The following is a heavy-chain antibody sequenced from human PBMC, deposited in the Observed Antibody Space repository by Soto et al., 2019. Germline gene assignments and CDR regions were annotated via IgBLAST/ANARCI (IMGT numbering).Heavy chain of an antibody. CDR2: IHPSGTT. Sequence: QVQLQQWGAGLLKPSETLSLTCAVSGGSLSHHYWSWIRQSPGKGLEWIGEIHPSGTTDYNPSLWSRVTMSLDTSKNQFSLNMISVTAADTSVYYCARGRDEYKLGNVWGPGTTVTVSS. CDR3: ARGRDEYKLGNV. CDR1: GGSLSHHY. D-gene: IGHD7-27*01. J-gene: IGHJ6*02. V-gene: IGHV4-34*01.